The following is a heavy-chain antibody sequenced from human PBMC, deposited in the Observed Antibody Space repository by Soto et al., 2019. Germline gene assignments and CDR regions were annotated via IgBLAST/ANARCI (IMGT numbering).Heavy chain of an antibody. CDR3: ARASRLTYYYGSGSYSPSGY. D-gene: IGHD3-10*01. Sequence: ASVKVSCKASGYTFTSYDINWVRQATGQGLEWMGWMNPNSGNTGYAQKFQGRVTMTRNTSISTAYMELSSLRSEDTVVYYCARASRLTYYYGSGSYSPSGYWGQGTLVTVSS. CDR2: MNPNSGNT. J-gene: IGHJ4*02. CDR1: GYTFTSYD. V-gene: IGHV1-8*01.